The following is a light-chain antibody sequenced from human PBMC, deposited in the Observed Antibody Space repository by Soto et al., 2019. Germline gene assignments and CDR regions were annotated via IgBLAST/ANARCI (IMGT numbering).Light chain of an antibody. CDR3: SSYRSNGILV. CDR1: SSDVGGYNY. CDR2: EVS. Sequence: QSALTQPASVSGSPGQSITISCTGTSSDVGGYNYVSWYQQHPGKVPKLMIYEVSDRPSGVSNRFSGSKSGNTAFLTISGLQTEDEADYYCSSYRSNGILVFGGGTKLTVL. V-gene: IGLV2-14*01. J-gene: IGLJ2*01.